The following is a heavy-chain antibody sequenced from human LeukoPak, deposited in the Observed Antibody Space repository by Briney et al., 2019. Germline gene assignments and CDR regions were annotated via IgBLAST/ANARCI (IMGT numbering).Heavy chain of an antibody. D-gene: IGHD3-10*01. CDR1: GGSISSSSYY. J-gene: IGHJ3*02. V-gene: IGHV4-39*01. CDR2: IYYSGST. Sequence: PSETLSLTCTVSGGSISSSSYYWGWIRQPPGKGREWIGSIYYSGSTYYNPSLKSRVTISVDTSKNQFSLKLSSVTAADTAVYYCATYIMVRGVPGAFDIWGQGTMVTVSS. CDR3: ATYIMVRGVPGAFDI.